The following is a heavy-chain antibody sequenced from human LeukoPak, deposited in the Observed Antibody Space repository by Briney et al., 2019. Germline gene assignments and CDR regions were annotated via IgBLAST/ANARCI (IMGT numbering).Heavy chain of an antibody. CDR3: ARDNDSRDPPHFDY. CDR1: GGTFNSYA. V-gene: IGHV1-69*06. D-gene: IGHD3-16*01. Sequence: ASVKVSCKASGGTFNSYAISWVRQAPGQGLEWMGGIIPMSDTANYPQKFRGRLTITADIPTSTVYMELSSLRSEDTAVYYCARDNDSRDPPHFDYWGQGTLVTVSS. CDR2: IIPMSDTA. J-gene: IGHJ4*02.